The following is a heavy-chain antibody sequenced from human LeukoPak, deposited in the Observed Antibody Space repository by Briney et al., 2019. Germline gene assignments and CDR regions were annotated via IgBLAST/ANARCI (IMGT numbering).Heavy chain of an antibody. Sequence: ASVKVSCKTSGYTFTASYMHWVRQAPGQGLEWMGWINPNSGETNYAPKFQGRVTMTRDTSISTAYMEVTRLTSDDTAIYFCARSDLGTITAGPFNYWGQGTLVAVSS. CDR2: INPNSGET. D-gene: IGHD5-24*01. CDR3: ARSDLGTITAGPFNY. J-gene: IGHJ4*02. V-gene: IGHV1-2*02. CDR1: GYTFTASY.